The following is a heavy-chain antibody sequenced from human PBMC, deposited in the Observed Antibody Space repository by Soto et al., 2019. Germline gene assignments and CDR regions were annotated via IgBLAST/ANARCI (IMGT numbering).Heavy chain of an antibody. V-gene: IGHV3-7*01. CDR3: ARGLFNYYYGMDV. J-gene: IGHJ6*02. Sequence: GGSLRLSCAASGFTFSTFWMSWVRRAPGKGLEWVANIKQDGTERNDVDSVKGRFTISRDNAKNSLYLQMNSLRAEDTAVYYCARGLFNYYYGMDVWGQGTTVTVSS. CDR1: GFTFSTFW. CDR2: IKQDGTER.